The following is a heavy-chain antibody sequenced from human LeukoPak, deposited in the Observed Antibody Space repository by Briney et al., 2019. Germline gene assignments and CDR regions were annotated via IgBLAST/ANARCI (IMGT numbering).Heavy chain of an antibody. CDR1: GFTVTTPA. Sequence: PGGSLRLSCAASGFTVTTPAMTWVRQAPGKGLEWASVIGESDGRTYYADSVKGRFTISRDESKNTLYLQMNSLRAEDTAVYYCAKGPTDSCWEKLHDWGQGTLVTVSS. CDR2: IGESDGRT. CDR3: AKGPTDSCWEKLHD. D-gene: IGHD1-26*01. V-gene: IGHV3-23*01. J-gene: IGHJ4*02.